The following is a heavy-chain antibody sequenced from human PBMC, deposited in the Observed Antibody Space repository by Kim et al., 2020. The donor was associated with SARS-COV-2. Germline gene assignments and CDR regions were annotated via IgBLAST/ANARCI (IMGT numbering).Heavy chain of an antibody. V-gene: IGHV3-66*02. J-gene: IGHJ5*02. CDR1: GFTVSSNN. CDR2: IYSGGST. Sequence: GGSLRLSCAASGFTVSSNNMSWVRQAPGKGLEWVSVIYSGGSTYYADSVKGRFTISRDNSKNTLYLQMNSLRAEDTAVYYCAREIAAAGNWFDPWGQGTLVTVSS. CDR3: AREIAAAGNWFDP. D-gene: IGHD6-13*01.